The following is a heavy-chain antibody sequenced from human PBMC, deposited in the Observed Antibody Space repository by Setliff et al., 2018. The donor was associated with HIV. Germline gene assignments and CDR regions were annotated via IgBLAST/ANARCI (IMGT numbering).Heavy chain of an antibody. CDR1: GGPMISSSHY. Sequence: LSLTCIVSGGPMISSSHYWVWIRQPPGKGLEWIGTMYYSGSTYYNPSLKSRVTMSVDTSKKQFSLKLQSVTAADTAIYYCARLHTDYGSWYFDAWGPGTLVTVSS. D-gene: IGHD3-10*01. J-gene: IGHJ5*02. CDR3: ARLHTDYGSWYFDA. V-gene: IGHV4-39*01. CDR2: MYYSGST.